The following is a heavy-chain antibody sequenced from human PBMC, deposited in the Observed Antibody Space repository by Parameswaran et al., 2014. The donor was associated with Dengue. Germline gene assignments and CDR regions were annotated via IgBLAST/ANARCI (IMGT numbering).Heavy chain of an antibody. Sequence: RWIRQPPGKGLEWIGYIYYSGSTYYNPSLKSRITISVDTSKNQFSLKLTSVTAADTAVYYCARVGDSGSRPFDYWGQGTLVTVSS. V-gene: IGHV4-30-4*01. CDR3: ARVGDSGSRPFDY. J-gene: IGHJ4*02. D-gene: IGHD1-26*01. CDR2: IYYSGST.